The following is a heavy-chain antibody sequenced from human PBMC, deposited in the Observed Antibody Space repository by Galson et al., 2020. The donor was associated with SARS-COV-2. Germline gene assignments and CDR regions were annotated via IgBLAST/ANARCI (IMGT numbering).Heavy chain of an antibody. CDR2: IHDRGST. Sequence: PETLSLTCTGPSGSISNNYWSWIRQPPGRGLESIGYIHDRGSTNYNPSLRSRSTLAVDTSTNQFSLKLNSVTGADTAVYCCAPRTSAGGKSYSWCEAWGEGTLVSVSA. D-gene: IGHD6-13*01. V-gene: IGHV4-59*08. J-gene: IGHJ5*02. CDR3: APRTSAGGKSYSWCEA. CDR1: SGSISNNY.